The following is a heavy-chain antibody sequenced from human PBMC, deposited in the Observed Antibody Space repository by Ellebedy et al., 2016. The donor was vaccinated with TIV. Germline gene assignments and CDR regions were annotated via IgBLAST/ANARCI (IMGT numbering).Heavy chain of an antibody. CDR2: IRQEGDEI. CDR1: GFHFRSYW. J-gene: IGHJ5*02. D-gene: IGHD4-17*01. V-gene: IGHV3-7*01. Sequence: GESLKISCAASGFHFRSYWMTWVRQAPGKGLEWVAKIRQEGDEIYYVESVKGRFTISRDNDENSLFLQMNSLRVEDTAVYYCARRASYGDYAVQVNPWFDPWGQGTLVTVSS. CDR3: ARRASYGDYAVQVNPWFDP.